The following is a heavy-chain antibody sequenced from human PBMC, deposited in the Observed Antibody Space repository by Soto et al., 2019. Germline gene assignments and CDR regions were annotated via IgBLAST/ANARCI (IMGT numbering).Heavy chain of an antibody. CDR3: VRQGIGNLHGLVDV. V-gene: IGHV4-59*01. J-gene: IGHJ6*02. D-gene: IGHD1-1*01. CDR2: IYYSGST. CDR1: GLSIGSYY. Sequence: SETLSLTCTVSGLSIGSYYWSWIRQPPGKGLEWIGYIYYSGSTNYNPSLKSRVTISVDTSKNQFSLKLSSVTAADTAVYYCVRQGIGNLHGLVDVWGQGTSVTVSS.